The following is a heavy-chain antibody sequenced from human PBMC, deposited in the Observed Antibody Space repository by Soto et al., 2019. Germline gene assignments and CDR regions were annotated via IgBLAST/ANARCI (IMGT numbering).Heavy chain of an antibody. D-gene: IGHD6-13*01. CDR2: INPNSGGT. CDR3: ARDRGIAAACDY. V-gene: IGHV1-2*04. Sequence: QVQLVQSGAEVKKPGASVKVSCKASGYTFTGYYMHWVRQAPGQGLEWMGWINPNSGGTNYAQKFQGWVTMTRDTAISTAYMELSSLRSDDTAVYYCARDRGIAAACDYWGQGTLVTVSS. CDR1: GYTFTGYY. J-gene: IGHJ4*02.